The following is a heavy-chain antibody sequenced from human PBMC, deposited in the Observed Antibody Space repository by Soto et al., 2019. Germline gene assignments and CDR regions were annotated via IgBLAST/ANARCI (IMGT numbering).Heavy chain of an antibody. CDR2: ISAYNGNT. D-gene: IGHD3-10*01. CDR3: ARDRLNDYGDY. V-gene: IGHV1-18*01. Sequence: GASVKVSCKASGGTFSSYAISWVRQAPGQGLEWMGWISAYNGNTNYAQKLQGRVTMTTDTSTSTAYMELRSLRSEDTAVYYCARDRLNDYGDYWGQGTLVTVSS. CDR1: GGTFSSYA. J-gene: IGHJ4*02.